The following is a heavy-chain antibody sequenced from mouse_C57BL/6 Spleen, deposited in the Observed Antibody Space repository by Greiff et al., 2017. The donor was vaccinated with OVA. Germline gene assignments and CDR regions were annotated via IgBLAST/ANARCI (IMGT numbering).Heavy chain of an antibody. CDR2: INPSNGGT. CDR1: GYTFTSYW. Sequence: QVQLQQPGPELVKPGASVKLSCKASGYTFTSYWMHWVKQRPGQGLEWIGNINPSNGGTNYNEKFKSKATLTVDKSSSTAYMQLSSLTSEDAAVYYCARSKLGRGDYAMYYWGQGTSVTVSS. V-gene: IGHV1-53*01. D-gene: IGHD4-1*01. J-gene: IGHJ4*01. CDR3: ARSKLGRGDYAMYY.